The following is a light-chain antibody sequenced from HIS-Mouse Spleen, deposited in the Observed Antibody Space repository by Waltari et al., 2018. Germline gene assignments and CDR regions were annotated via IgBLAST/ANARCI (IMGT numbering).Light chain of an antibody. CDR3: CSYAGSYTWV. V-gene: IGLV2-11*01. CDR1: SSDVGRYNY. Sequence: QSALTQPRSVSGSPGQSVTISCTGTSSDVGRYNYVSWNQQHPGKAPKPMIYDVSKRPSGVPDRFSGSKSGNTASLTISGLQAEDEADYYCCSYAGSYTWVFGGGTKLTVL. J-gene: IGLJ3*02. CDR2: DVS.